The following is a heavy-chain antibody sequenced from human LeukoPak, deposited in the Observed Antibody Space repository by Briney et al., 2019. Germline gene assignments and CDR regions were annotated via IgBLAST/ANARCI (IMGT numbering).Heavy chain of an antibody. V-gene: IGHV3-23*01. CDR2: ISGSGANT. CDR1: GFTFSSYA. D-gene: IGHD4-17*01. CDR3: AKDLVDYGDYGGFDY. J-gene: IGHJ4*02. Sequence: GGSLRLSCAASGFTFSSYAMSWVRQAPGKGLEWVSAISGSGANTYYADSVKGRFTISRDNSKNTLYLQMNSLRAEDTAVYYCAKDLVDYGDYGGFDYWGQGTLVTVSS.